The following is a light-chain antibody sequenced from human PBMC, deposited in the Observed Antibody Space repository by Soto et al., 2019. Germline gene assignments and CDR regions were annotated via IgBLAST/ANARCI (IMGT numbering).Light chain of an antibody. J-gene: IGLJ1*01. CDR1: SGDVGEYKY. V-gene: IGLV2-8*01. CDR3: SSYAGNNIYV. Sequence: QSVLTQPPSASGSPGQSVTFSCTGSSGDVGEYKYVSWYQQHPGKAPKLVIYEVSKRPPGVPNRFSGSKSGNTASLTVSGLQSEDEAEYYCSSYAGNNIYVIXTGTKVTVL. CDR2: EVS.